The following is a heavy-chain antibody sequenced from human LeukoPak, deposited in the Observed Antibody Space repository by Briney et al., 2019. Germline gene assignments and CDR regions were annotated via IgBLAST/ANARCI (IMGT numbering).Heavy chain of an antibody. CDR3: AKDGNWGAAAGPSYFDY. CDR1: GFTFDDYA. D-gene: IGHD6-13*01. CDR2: ISWNSGSI. V-gene: IGHV3-9*03. Sequence: GGSLRLSCAASGFTFDDYAMHWVRQAPGKGLEWVSGISWNSGSIGYADSVKGRFTISRDNAKNSLYLQMNSLRAEDMALYYCAKDGNWGAAAGPSYFDYWGQGTLVTVSS. J-gene: IGHJ4*02.